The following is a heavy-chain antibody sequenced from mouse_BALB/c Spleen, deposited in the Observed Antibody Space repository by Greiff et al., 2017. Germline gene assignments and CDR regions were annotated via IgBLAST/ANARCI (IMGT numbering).Heavy chain of an antibody. CDR3: AKGDYDEFAY. CDR1: GFTFSSYG. CDR2: ISSGGSYT. D-gene: IGHD2-4*01. V-gene: IGHV5-6*02. J-gene: IGHJ3*01. Sequence: DVKLVESGGDLVKPGGSLKLSCAASGFTFSSYGMYWVRQTPDKRLEWVATISSGGSYTYYPDSVKGRFTISRDNAKNTLYLQMSSLKSDDTAMYYCAKGDYDEFAYWGQGTLVTVSA.